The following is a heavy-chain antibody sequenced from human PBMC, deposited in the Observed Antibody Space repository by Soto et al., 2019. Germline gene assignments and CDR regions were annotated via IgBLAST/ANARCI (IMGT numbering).Heavy chain of an antibody. D-gene: IGHD3-9*01. CDR3: AKDEGAEDDILTGCPLFDY. CDR2: ISYDGSAK. J-gene: IGHJ4*02. V-gene: IGHV3-30*18. CDR1: GFNFRSYG. Sequence: QVQLVESGGGVVQPGRSLRLSCAASGFNFRSYGMHWVRQAPGKGLEWVAVISYDGSAKWYVDSVKGRFTISRDTSKNILYLQMNSLRAEDTAVYYCAKDEGAEDDILTGCPLFDYRGQGILVTVSS.